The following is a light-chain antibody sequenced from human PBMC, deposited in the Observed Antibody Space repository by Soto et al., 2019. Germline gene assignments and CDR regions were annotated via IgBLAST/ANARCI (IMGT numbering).Light chain of an antibody. CDR3: QQDYNLPFT. Sequence: EVVLTQSPATLSLSPGEGATLSCRVSQSISSSYLSWYQQRPGQAPRLLIYGASTRDTGIPARFSGSGRGSGTDFTLTLSSLQPEDFAVYYCQQDYNLPFTFGQGTRLEI. V-gene: IGKV3D-7*01. CDR1: QSISSSY. CDR2: GAS. J-gene: IGKJ5*01.